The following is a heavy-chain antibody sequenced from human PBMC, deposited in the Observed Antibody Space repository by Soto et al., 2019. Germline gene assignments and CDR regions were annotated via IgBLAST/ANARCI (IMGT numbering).Heavy chain of an antibody. CDR3: TRVEGPLMQQLPHPYYGMDV. Sequence: PGGSLRLSCTASGFTFGDYAMSWVRQAPGKGLEWVGFIRSKAYGGTTEYAASVKGRFTISRDDSKSIAYLQMNSLKTEDTAVYYCTRVEGPLMQQLPHPYYGMDVSGQRTTVTFSS. CDR1: GFTFGDYA. V-gene: IGHV3-49*04. CDR2: IRSKAYGGTT. D-gene: IGHD6-13*01. J-gene: IGHJ6*02.